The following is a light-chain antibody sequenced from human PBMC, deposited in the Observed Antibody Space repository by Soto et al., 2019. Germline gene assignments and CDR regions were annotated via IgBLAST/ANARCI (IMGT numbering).Light chain of an antibody. CDR1: QSISSNS. Sequence: EIVLTQSPGTLSLSPGERATLSCRVSQSISSNSLAWYQQKPGQAPRLLIYTASSSATGIPDRFSGSGSGTYFTLPISILEPEDFSVYYCQRDSFGQGTKLEIK. CDR3: QRDS. J-gene: IGKJ2*03. CDR2: TAS. V-gene: IGKV3-20*01.